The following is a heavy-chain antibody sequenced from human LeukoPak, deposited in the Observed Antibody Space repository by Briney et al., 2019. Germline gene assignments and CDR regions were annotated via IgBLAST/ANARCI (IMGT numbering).Heavy chain of an antibody. J-gene: IGHJ3*02. Sequence: ASETLSLTCAVYGGSFSGYYWSWIRQPPEKGLEWIGEINHSGSTNYNPSLKSRVTISVDTSKNQFSLKLSSVTAADTAVYYCATLYYDSSGYIWGQGTMVTVSS. V-gene: IGHV4-34*01. CDR3: ATLYYDSSGYI. CDR1: GGSFSGYY. CDR2: INHSGST. D-gene: IGHD3-22*01.